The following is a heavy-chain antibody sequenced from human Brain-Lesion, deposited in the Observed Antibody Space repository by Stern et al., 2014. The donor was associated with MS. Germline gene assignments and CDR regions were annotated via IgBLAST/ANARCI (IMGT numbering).Heavy chain of an antibody. D-gene: IGHD2-2*01. CDR3: ARGRVVPGFQYYATDV. J-gene: IGHJ6*02. CDR1: GGSISSGGYY. Sequence: MQLVESGPGLVKPSQTLSLSCTVSGGSISSGGYYWSWIRQPAGKGLEWIGRIFNSGSTSYNPSLNSRVTISIDPSKNQFSLRLNSMTAADTAVYYCARGRVVPGFQYYATDVWGQGTTVIVSS. V-gene: IGHV4-61*02. CDR2: IFNSGST.